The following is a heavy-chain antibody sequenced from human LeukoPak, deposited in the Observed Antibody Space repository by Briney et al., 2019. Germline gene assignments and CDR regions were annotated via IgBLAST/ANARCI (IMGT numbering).Heavy chain of an antibody. CDR3: ARDLDSSSLDY. V-gene: IGHV3-33*01. D-gene: IGHD6-13*01. Sequence: PGRSLTLSCAASGFTFSSYGMHWVRQAPGKGLEWVAVIWYGGSNKYYADSVKGRFTISRDNSKNTLYLQMNSLRAEDTAVYYCARDLDSSSLDYWGQGTLVTVSS. CDR1: GFTFSSYG. CDR2: IWYGGSNK. J-gene: IGHJ4*02.